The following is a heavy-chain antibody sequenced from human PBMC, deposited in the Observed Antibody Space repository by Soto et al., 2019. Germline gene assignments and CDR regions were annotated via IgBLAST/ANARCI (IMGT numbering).Heavy chain of an antibody. V-gene: IGHV1-3*01. D-gene: IGHD6-19*01. CDR3: ARDRPGWYFDH. CDR2: IHAGNGNT. CDR1: GETFSRSA. J-gene: IGHJ4*02. Sequence: QVQLVQSGAEVKKPGASVKVSCKTSGETFSRSAIHWVRQVPGQRPEWMGWIHAGNGNTKYSQKFQDRLTVTRDTAASTAYMELSSLRSEDTGIYYCARDRPGWYFDHWGQGTLVTVSS.